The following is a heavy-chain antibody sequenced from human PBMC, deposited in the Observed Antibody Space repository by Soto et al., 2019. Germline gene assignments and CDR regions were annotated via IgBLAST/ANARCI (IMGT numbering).Heavy chain of an antibody. CDR1: GFTFSSYA. V-gene: IGHV3-23*01. Sequence: PGGSLRLSCAASGFTFSSYAMSWVRQAPGKGLEWVSAISGSGGSTYYADSVKGRFTISRDNSKNTLYLQMNSLRAEDTAVYYCARERIVVVPAAISSYYMDVWGKGTKVTVSS. CDR2: ISGSGGST. CDR3: ARERIVVVPAAISSYYMDV. J-gene: IGHJ6*03. D-gene: IGHD2-2*01.